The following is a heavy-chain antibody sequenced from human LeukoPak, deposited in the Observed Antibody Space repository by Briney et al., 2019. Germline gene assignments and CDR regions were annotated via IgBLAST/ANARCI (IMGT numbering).Heavy chain of an antibody. Sequence: SETLSLTCTVSGGSISSYYWSWIRQPPGKGLEWIGYIYYSGSTNYNPSLKSRVTMSVDTSKNQFSLKLSSVTAADTAVYYCARVQCSSTSCYEDYWGQGTLVTVSS. CDR2: IYYSGST. V-gene: IGHV4-59*12. D-gene: IGHD2-2*01. J-gene: IGHJ4*02. CDR3: ARVQCSSTSCYEDY. CDR1: GGSISSYY.